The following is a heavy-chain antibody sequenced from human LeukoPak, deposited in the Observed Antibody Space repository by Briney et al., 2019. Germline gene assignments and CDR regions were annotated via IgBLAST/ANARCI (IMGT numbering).Heavy chain of an antibody. J-gene: IGHJ5*02. V-gene: IGHV4-61*02. CDR2: IFTSGST. Sequence: PPQTLSLTCTVSGGSISSGSYYWSWIRQPAGKGLEWIGRIFTSGSTKYNPSLKSRVTISVDTSKNQFSLKLSSVTAADTAVYYCARVGGDYLYWFDPWGQGTPVTVSS. CDR1: GGSISSGSYY. D-gene: IGHD4-17*01. CDR3: ARVGGDYLYWFDP.